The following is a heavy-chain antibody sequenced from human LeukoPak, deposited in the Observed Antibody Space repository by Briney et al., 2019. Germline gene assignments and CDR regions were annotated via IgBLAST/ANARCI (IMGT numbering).Heavy chain of an antibody. CDR3: ARSRTMSDY. Sequence: ASVKVSCKASGYTFTSYYIHWVRHAPGRGLEWVGIINPSGGSTSYAQKFQGRVTMTRDTSTSTVYMELSSLRSDDTAVYYCARSRTMSDYWGQGTLVTVSS. J-gene: IGHJ4*02. CDR1: GYTFTSYY. CDR2: INPSGGST. V-gene: IGHV1-46*01. D-gene: IGHD5-24*01.